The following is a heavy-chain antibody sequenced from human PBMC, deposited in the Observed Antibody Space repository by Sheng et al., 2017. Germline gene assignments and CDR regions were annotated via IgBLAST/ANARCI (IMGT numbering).Heavy chain of an antibody. CDR2: IIPIFGTA. CDR1: GGTFSSYA. V-gene: IGHV1-69*13. D-gene: IGHD1-26*01. CDR3: AREREWALRLGYYYYGMDV. Sequence: QVQLVQSGAEVKKPGSSVKVSCKASGGTFSSYAISWVRQAPGQGLEWMGGIIPIFGTANYAQKFQGRVTITADESTSTAYMELSSLRSEDTAVYYCAREREWALRLGYYYYGMDVWGQGTTVTVSS. J-gene: IGHJ6*02.